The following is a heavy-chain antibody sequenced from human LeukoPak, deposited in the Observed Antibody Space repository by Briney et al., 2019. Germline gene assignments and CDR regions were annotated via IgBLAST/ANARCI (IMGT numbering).Heavy chain of an antibody. D-gene: IGHD3-22*01. J-gene: IGHJ4*02. V-gene: IGHV3-30*18. CDR3: AKGTPIDTMIVVVPALDY. CDR1: GFTFSSYG. CDR2: ISYDGSNK. Sequence: GGSLRLSCAASGFTFSSYGMHWVRQAPGKGLEWVAVISYDGSNKYYADSVKGRLTISRDNSKNTLYLQMNSLRAEDTAVYYCAKGTPIDTMIVVVPALDYWGQGTLVTVSS.